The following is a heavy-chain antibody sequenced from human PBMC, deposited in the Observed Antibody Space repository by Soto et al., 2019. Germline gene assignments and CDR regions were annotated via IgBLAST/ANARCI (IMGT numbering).Heavy chain of an antibody. CDR3: AREQPERYCTNGVCYIDY. CDR1: GFTFSSYA. J-gene: IGHJ4*02. V-gene: IGHV3-30-3*01. CDR2: ISYDGSNK. Sequence: QVQLVESGGGVVQPGRSLRLSCAASGFTFSSYAMHWVRQAPGKGLEWVAVISYDGSNKYYADSVKGRFTISRDNSKNTLYLQMNSRRAEDTAVYYCAREQPERYCTNGVCYIDYWGQGTLVTVSS. D-gene: IGHD2-8*01.